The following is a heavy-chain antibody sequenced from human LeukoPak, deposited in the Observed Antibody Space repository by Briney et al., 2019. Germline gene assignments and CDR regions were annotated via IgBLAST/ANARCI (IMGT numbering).Heavy chain of an antibody. CDR3: ARQAPDALDI. CDR1: GYTLTGYY. J-gene: IGHJ3*02. CDR2: INPNTGGT. Sequence: ASVKVSCKASGYTLTGYYMHWVRQAPGHGLEWMGWINPNTGGTKYAQEFQGRVTMTRDTSMSTAYMELNRLRSDDTAVYYCARQAPDALDIWSQGTLVTVSS. V-gene: IGHV1-2*02.